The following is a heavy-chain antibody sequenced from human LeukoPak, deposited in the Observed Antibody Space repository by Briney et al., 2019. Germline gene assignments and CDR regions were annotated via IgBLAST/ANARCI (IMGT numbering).Heavy chain of an antibody. V-gene: IGHV3-30*04. D-gene: IGHD4-17*01. J-gene: IGHJ4*02. CDR3: ARDLVGDGALALDY. CDR2: ISYDGSNK. CDR1: GFTFSSYA. Sequence: GRSLRLSCAPSGFTFSSYAMHWVRQAPGKGLEWVAVISYDGSNKYYADSVKGRFTISRDNSKNTLYLQMNSLRAEDTAVYYCARDLVGDGALALDYWGQGTLVTVSS.